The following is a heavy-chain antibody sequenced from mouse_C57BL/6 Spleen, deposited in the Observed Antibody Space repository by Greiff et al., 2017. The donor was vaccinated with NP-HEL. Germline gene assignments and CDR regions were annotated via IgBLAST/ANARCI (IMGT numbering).Heavy chain of an antibody. CDR2: IYPGSGST. CDR3: ASRGGSYGYFDV. D-gene: IGHD1-1*01. CDR1: GYTFTSYW. Sequence: QVQLQQPGAELVKPGASVTMSCTASGYTFTSYWITWVKQRPGPGLEWIGDIYPGSGSTNYNEKFKSKATLTVDTSSSTAYMQLSSLTSEDSAVYYCASRGGSYGYFDVWGTGTTVTVSS. V-gene: IGHV1-55*01. J-gene: IGHJ1*03.